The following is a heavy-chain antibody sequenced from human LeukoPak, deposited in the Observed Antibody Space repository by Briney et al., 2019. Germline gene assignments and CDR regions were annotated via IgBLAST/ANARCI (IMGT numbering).Heavy chain of an antibody. CDR2: ISGSGGST. D-gene: IGHD5-24*01. CDR3: AKDLETWLQLLPYFDY. V-gene: IGHV3-23*01. CDR1: GFTFSSYA. Sequence: SGGSLRLSCAASGFTFSSYAMSWVRQAPGKGLEWVSAISGSGGSTYYADSVKGRFTISRDNSKNTLYLQMNSLRAEDTAVYYRAKDLETWLQLLPYFDYWGQGTLVTVSS. J-gene: IGHJ4*02.